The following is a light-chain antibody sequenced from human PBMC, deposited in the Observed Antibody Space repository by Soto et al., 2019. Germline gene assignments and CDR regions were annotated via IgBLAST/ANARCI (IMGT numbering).Light chain of an antibody. CDR3: GTGGGSLSAGGV. V-gene: IGLV1-51*01. J-gene: IGLJ1*01. Sequence: QSVLTQPPSASAAPGQTVTISCSGNSSNIGNNYVSWYQQVPGTAPQLFIFDNDERPSGIPDRFSGSNSATSTTLGITGLQTGDEADYYCGTGGGSLSAGGVFGTGTKLTVL. CDR1: SSNIGNNY. CDR2: DND.